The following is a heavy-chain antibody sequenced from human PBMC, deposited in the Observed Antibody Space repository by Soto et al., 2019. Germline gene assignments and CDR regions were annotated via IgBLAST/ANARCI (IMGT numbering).Heavy chain of an antibody. V-gene: IGHV3-23*01. CDR3: AKDRQGAAPASYDSSGYYFDY. CDR2: ISGSGGST. CDR1: GFTFSSYA. Sequence: GWSLRLSCAASGFTFSSYAMSWVRQAPGKGLEWVSAISGSGGSTYYADSVKGRFTISRDNSKNTLYLQMNSLRAEDTAVYYCAKDRQGAAPASYDSSGYYFDYWGQGTLVTVSS. J-gene: IGHJ4*02. D-gene: IGHD3-22*01.